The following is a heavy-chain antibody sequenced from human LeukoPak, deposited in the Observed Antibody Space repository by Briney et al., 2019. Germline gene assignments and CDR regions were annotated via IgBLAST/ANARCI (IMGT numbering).Heavy chain of an antibody. Sequence: GGSLRLSCAASGFTFSSYAMNWVRQAPGKGLEWVSYISGSGSTIYYADSVKGRFTISRDNAKNSLYLQMNSLRAEDTAVYYCARVVGGSYGGYFDYWGQGTLVTVSS. CDR1: GFTFSSYA. CDR3: ARVVGGSYGGYFDY. V-gene: IGHV3-48*03. D-gene: IGHD1-26*01. J-gene: IGHJ4*02. CDR2: ISGSGSTI.